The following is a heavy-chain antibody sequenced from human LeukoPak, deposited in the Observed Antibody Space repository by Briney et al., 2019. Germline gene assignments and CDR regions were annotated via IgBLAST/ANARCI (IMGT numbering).Heavy chain of an antibody. V-gene: IGHV1-3*03. D-gene: IGHD7-27*01. J-gene: IGHJ4*02. CDR2: INAGNGNT. Sequence: GASVKVSCKASGYTFTSYAMHWMRQAPGQRLEWMGWINAGNGNTKYSEEFQGRVTITSDTSASTVYMELSSLRSEDMAVYYCARTRQYNSNWGFDYWGQRTLVSVSS. CDR1: GYTFTSYA. CDR3: ARTRQYNSNWGFDY.